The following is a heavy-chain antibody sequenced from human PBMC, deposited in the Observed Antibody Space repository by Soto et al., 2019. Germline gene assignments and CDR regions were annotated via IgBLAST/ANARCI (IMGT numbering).Heavy chain of an antibody. V-gene: IGHV4-31*01. Sequence: QVQLQESGPGLVKPSQTLSLTCTVSGGSISSGGYYWSWIRQHPGKGLEWIGYIYYSGSTYYNPSLKSXVTISXXXXKNQFSLKLSSVTAADTAVYYCARGRDSNFDYWGQGTLVTVSS. CDR2: IYYSGST. CDR3: ARGRDSNFDY. CDR1: GGSISSGGYY. D-gene: IGHD2-15*01. J-gene: IGHJ4*02.